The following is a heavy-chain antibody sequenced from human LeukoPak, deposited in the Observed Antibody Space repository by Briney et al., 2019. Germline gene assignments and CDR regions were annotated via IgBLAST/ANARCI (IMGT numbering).Heavy chain of an antibody. Sequence: GGSLRLSCAASGFTFSNARMSWVRQSPGKGLEWVANIKPDGSEKYYVDSVRGRFTISRDNAENALYLEMNSLRVGDTAVYYCARERMYSGSGSTYPYYDYWGQGTLVTVSS. D-gene: IGHD3-10*01. CDR3: ARERMYSGSGSTYPYYDY. CDR2: IKPDGSEK. V-gene: IGHV3-7*01. J-gene: IGHJ4*02. CDR1: GFTFSNAR.